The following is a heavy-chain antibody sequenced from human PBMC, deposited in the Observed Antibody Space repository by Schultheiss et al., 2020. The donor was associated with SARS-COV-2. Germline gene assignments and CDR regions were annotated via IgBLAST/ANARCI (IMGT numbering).Heavy chain of an antibody. CDR2: ISGSGGST. CDR3: AKDMSIAAAGTGY. J-gene: IGHJ4*02. D-gene: IGHD6-13*01. V-gene: IGHV3-23*01. CDR1: GFTFSSYA. Sequence: GESLKNSCAASGFTFSSYAMSWVRQAPGKGLEWVSAISGSGGSTYYADSVKGRFTISRDNSKNTLYLQMNSLRDEDTAVYYCAKDMSIAAAGTGYWGQGTLVTFSS.